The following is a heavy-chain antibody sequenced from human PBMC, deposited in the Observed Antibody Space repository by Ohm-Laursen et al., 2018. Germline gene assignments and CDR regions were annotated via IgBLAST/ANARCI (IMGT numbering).Heavy chain of an antibody. CDR1: GYTFTDYY. Sequence: SVKVSCKASGYTFTDYYLHWVRQAPGQGLEWMGWINPNSGNTGYAQEFQGRVTMTRNTSISTAYMELSSLRSEDTAVYYCARRSGRARPVVDFDYWGQGTLVTVSS. J-gene: IGHJ4*02. CDR3: ARRSGRARPVVDFDY. V-gene: IGHV1-8*02. D-gene: IGHD2-15*01. CDR2: INPNSGNT.